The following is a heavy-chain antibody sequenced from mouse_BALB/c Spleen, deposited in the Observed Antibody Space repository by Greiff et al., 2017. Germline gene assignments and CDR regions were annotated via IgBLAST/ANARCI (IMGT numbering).Heavy chain of an antibody. CDR2: ISYDGSN. Sequence: VQLQQSGPGLVKPSQSLSLTCSVTGYSITSGYYWNWIRQFPGNKLEWMGYISYDGSNNYNPSLKNRISITRDTSKNQFFLKLNSVTTEDTATYYCARLGLGRLPYRSFAYWGQGTLVTVSA. J-gene: IGHJ3*01. D-gene: IGHD2-14*01. V-gene: IGHV3-6*02. CDR1: GYSITSGYY. CDR3: ARLGLGRLPYRSFAY.